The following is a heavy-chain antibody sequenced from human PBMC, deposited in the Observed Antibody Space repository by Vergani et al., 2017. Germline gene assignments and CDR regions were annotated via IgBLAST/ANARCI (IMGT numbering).Heavy chain of an antibody. CDR1: GYTFTSYA. CDR3: AREPRRLLWNTGWSEYFQH. J-gene: IGHJ1*01. CDR2: INAGNGNT. V-gene: IGHV1-3*01. D-gene: IGHD3-10*01. Sequence: QVQLVQSGAEVKKPGASVKVSCKASGYTFTSYAMHWVRQAPGQRLEWMGWINAGNGNTKYSQKFQGRVTITRDTSASTAYMELSSLRSEDTAVYYCAREPRRLLWNTGWSEYFQHWGQGTLVTVSS.